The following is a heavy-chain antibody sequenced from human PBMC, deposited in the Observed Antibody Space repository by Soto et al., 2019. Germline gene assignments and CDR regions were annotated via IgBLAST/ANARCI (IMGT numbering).Heavy chain of an antibody. J-gene: IGHJ4*02. V-gene: IGHV4-30-4*01. D-gene: IGHD6-19*01. CDR2: IYYSGST. Sequence: SETLSLTCTVSGGSISSGDYYWSWIRQPPGKGPEWIGYIYYSGSTYYNPSLKSRVTISVDTSKNQFSLKLSSVTAADTAVYYCARDPGRAVALDWGEGTLVTVSS. CDR3: ARDPGRAVALD. CDR1: GGSISSGDYY.